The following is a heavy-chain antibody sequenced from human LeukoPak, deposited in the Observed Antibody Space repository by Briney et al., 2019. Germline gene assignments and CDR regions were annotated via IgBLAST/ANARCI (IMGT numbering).Heavy chain of an antibody. V-gene: IGHV3-43*01. Sequence: GGSLRLSCAASGFTFDDYTMHWVRQPPGKGLDWVSLISWDGGTTYYVDSVKGRFTISRDSSKNSLYLQMNSLRAEDTALYYCAKGYGSGSYCFDYWGQGTLVTVSS. CDR3: AKGYGSGSYCFDY. CDR1: GFTFDDYT. D-gene: IGHD3-10*01. CDR2: ISWDGGTT. J-gene: IGHJ4*02.